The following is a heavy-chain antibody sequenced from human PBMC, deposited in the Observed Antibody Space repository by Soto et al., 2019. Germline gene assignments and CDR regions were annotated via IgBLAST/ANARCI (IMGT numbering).Heavy chain of an antibody. CDR3: AKNGQPPYYYYGLDV. D-gene: IGHD2-8*01. CDR1: GYTFSRYG. V-gene: IGHV1-18*01. CDR2: ISGYNGDT. Sequence: QGQLVQSGGEVKKPGASVKVSCKASGYTFSRYGISWVRQAPGQGLEWMGWISGYNGDTNYAQKFQGRVTMTIDTSTTTAYMELTGLTSHDTAIYYCAKNGQPPYYYYGLDVWGQGTTVTVSS. J-gene: IGHJ6*02.